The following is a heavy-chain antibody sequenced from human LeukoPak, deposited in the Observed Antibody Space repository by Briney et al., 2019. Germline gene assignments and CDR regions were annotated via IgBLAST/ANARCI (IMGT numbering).Heavy chain of an antibody. CDR2: INHSGST. Sequence: SETLSLTCAVYGGSFSGYYWSWIRQPPGKGLEWIGEINHSGSTYYNPSLKSRVTISVDTSKNHFSLKLSSVTAADTAVYYCASSGWYEGGVYWGQGTLVTVSS. D-gene: IGHD6-19*01. CDR3: ASSGWYEGGVY. CDR1: GGSFSGYY. J-gene: IGHJ4*02. V-gene: IGHV4-34*01.